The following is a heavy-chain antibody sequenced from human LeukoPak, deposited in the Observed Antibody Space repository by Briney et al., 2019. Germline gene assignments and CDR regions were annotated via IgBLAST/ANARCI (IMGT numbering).Heavy chain of an antibody. D-gene: IGHD6-13*01. Sequence: GGSLRLSCAASGFTFTNYAMSWVRQAHGKGLEWVSGISGSGDSTNYADSVKGRFTISRDNSKNTLYLQMNSLRAEDTAVYYCARGQQLVSDYWGQGTLVTVSS. CDR2: ISGSGDST. CDR3: ARGQQLVSDY. J-gene: IGHJ4*02. CDR1: GFTFTNYA. V-gene: IGHV3-23*01.